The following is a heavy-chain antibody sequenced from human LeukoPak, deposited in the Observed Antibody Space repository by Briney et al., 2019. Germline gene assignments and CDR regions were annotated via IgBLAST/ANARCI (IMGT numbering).Heavy chain of an antibody. D-gene: IGHD3/OR15-3a*01. CDR2: ISSDGSNT. J-gene: IGHJ4*01. Sequence: GGSLRLSCAASGFTFSSYWMHWVRQGPGKGLVWVSRISSDGSNTYYADSVEGRFTISRDNAKNTMYLQMNSLRAEDTAVYYCARGTGYYVFDYWGHGTLCTVSS. CDR3: ARGTGYYVFDY. V-gene: IGHV3-74*01. CDR1: GFTFSSYW.